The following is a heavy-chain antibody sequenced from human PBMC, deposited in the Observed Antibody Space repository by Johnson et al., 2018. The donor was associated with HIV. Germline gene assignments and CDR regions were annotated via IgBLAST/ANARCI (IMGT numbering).Heavy chain of an antibody. CDR2: ISWNSGSI. V-gene: IGHV3-9*01. CDR3: TKCEYNSDAFDI. D-gene: IGHD5-12*01. J-gene: IGHJ3*02. CDR1: GFTFDDYA. Sequence: VQLVESGGGLVQPGRSLRLSCAASGFTFDDYAMHWVRQAPGKGLEWVSGISWNSGSIGYADSVKGRFTISRDTSKNTLYLQMSSLRAEDTAVYYCTKCEYNSDAFDIWGQGTMVTVSS.